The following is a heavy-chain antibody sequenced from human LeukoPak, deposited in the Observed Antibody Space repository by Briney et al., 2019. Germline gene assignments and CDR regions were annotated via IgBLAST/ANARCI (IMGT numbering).Heavy chain of an antibody. CDR3: AGHHPRNTVDF. Sequence: SETLSLTCTVSGGSISSYYRSWIRQPPGKGLEWIAYISDIGSINYNPSPTSRVTISLDTSKNQFSLKLSSVTAADTAVYYCAGHHPRNTVDFWGQGTLVTVSS. J-gene: IGHJ4*02. CDR1: GGSISSYY. CDR2: ISDIGSI. V-gene: IGHV4-59*08. D-gene: IGHD2/OR15-2a*01.